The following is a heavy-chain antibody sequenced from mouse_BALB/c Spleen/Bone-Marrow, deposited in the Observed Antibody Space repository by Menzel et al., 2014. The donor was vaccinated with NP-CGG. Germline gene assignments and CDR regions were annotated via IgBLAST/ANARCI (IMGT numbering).Heavy chain of an antibody. D-gene: IGHD2-4*01. CDR3: ARNYDYGDYYAMDY. V-gene: IGHV2-2*02. CDR2: IWTGGNT. CDR1: GFSLTNYA. J-gene: IGHJ4*01. Sequence: QVHLQQPGPGLVQPSQSLSITCTVSGFSLTNYAVHWVRQSPGKGLEWLGVIWTGGNTDYNAAFISRLSISKDNSKSQVFFKMNSPKPNDTAIYYCARNYDYGDYYAMDYWGQGTSVTVSS.